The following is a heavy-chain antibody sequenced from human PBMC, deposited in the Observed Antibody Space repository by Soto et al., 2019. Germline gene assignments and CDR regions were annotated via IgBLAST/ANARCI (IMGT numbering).Heavy chain of an antibody. CDR2: IYYSGST. CDR3: ARGLEWELLLDAFDI. D-gene: IGHD1-26*01. J-gene: IGHJ3*02. V-gene: IGHV4-31*02. Sequence: LCGGSIPSGVYYWRWIRQHPGKGLEWIGYIYYSGSTFCNPSLKSRVTISVDTSKNQFSLKLSSVTAADTAVYFCARGLEWELLLDAFDIWGQGTMVTVSS. CDR1: GGSIPSGVYY.